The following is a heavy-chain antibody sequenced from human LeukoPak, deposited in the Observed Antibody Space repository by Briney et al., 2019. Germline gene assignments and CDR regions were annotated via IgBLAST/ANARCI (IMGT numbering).Heavy chain of an antibody. J-gene: IGHJ4*02. CDR1: GYTFTGYY. V-gene: IGHV1-8*02. Sequence: ASVKVSCKASGYTFTGYYIHWVRQATGQGLEWMGWMNPNSGNTGYAQKFHGRVTMTRNSSISTGYMELSSLRSEDTAVYYCARLIGAYSSGWGFDYWGQGTLVTVSS. D-gene: IGHD5-18*01. CDR3: ARLIGAYSSGWGFDY. CDR2: MNPNSGNT.